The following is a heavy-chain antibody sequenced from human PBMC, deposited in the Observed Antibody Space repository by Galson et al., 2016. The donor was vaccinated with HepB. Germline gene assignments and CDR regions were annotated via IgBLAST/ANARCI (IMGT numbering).Heavy chain of an antibody. CDR2: ISWNGDRI. D-gene: IGHD3-3*01. J-gene: IGHJ4*02. CDR3: AKDTGDVSTPISSIFGVSITF. V-gene: IGHV3-9*01. CDR1: GFTFSDYS. Sequence: SLRLSCAASGFTFSDYSIHWVRQAPGKGLEWVSGISWNGDRIGYADSVKDRFTISRDNAKYSLYLQMNSLRPEDTALYFCAKDTGDVSTPISSIFGVSITFGGQGTLVTVSS.